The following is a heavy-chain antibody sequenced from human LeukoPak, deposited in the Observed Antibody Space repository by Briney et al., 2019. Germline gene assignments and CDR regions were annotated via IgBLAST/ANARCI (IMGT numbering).Heavy chain of an antibody. V-gene: IGHV4-39*07. J-gene: IGHJ4*02. CDR3: ATNIVLDHYFDY. CDR1: GGSISSGSYY. Sequence: PSQTLSLTCTVSGGSISSGSYYWGWIRQPPGKGLEWIGSIYYSGSTYYNPSLKSRVTISVDTSKNQFSLKLSSVTAADTAVYYCATNIVLDHYFDYWGQGTLVTVSS. D-gene: IGHD2-8*01. CDR2: IYYSGST.